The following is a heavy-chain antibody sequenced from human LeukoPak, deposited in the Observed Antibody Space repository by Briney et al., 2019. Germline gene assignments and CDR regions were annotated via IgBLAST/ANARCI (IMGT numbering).Heavy chain of an antibody. CDR3: AKWGDYDVLTGYYVPDY. V-gene: IGHV3-23*01. D-gene: IGHD3-9*01. CDR2: GSCGST. Sequence: GSCGSTYYADSVKGRFTVSRHNSKSTLYLQMNSLRAEDTALYYCAKWGDYDVLTGYYVPDYWGQGTLVTVSS. J-gene: IGHJ4*02.